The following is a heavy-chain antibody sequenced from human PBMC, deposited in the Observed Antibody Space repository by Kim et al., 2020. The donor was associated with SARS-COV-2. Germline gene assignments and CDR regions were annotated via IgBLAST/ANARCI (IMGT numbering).Heavy chain of an antibody. CDR1: GFTFSRYS. J-gene: IGHJ3*02. CDR2: VSHSGSTI. D-gene: IGHD2-21*01. Sequence: GGSLRLSCAASGFTFSRYSMSWVRQSPGKGLEWLSHVSHSGSTIYYADSVRGRFTISRDNAKNSVSLEMNSLRDEDSAIYFCARDISFVMVPNAAPDAFDIWGRGTKVSVSS. CDR3: ARDISFVMVPNAAPDAFDI. V-gene: IGHV3-48*02.